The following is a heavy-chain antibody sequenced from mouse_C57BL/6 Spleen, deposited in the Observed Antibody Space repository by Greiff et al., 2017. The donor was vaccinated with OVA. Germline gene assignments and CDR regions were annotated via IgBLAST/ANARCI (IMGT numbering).Heavy chain of an antibody. D-gene: IGHD1-1*01. CDR2: IDPSDSET. J-gene: IGHJ3*01. CDR3: ARGDYGSSDTWFAY. CDR1: GYTFTSYW. V-gene: IGHV1-52*01. Sequence: QVQLQQPGAELVRPGSSVKLSCKASGYTFTSYWMHWVKQRPIQGLEWIGNIDPSDSETHYNQKFKDKATLTVDKSSSTAYMQLSSLTSEDSAVYYCARGDYGSSDTWFAYWGQGTLVTVSA.